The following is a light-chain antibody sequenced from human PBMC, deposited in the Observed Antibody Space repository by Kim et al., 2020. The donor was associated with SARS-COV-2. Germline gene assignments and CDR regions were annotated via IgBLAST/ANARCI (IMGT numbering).Light chain of an antibody. J-gene: IGKJ2*01. V-gene: IGKV1-39*01. CDR2: AAS. Sequence: SVVDRVTITFRASQSIRSYLNWSQQKPGNAPKALSYAASSLQSGVPSRFSGSGSGTDFTLTITSLQPEDCGIYYCQQTFSIPYTFGQGTKLEI. CDR3: QQTFSIPYT. CDR1: QSIRSY.